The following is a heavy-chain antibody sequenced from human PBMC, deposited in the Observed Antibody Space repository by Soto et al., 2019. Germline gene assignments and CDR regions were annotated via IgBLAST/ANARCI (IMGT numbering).Heavy chain of an antibody. D-gene: IGHD6-25*01. Sequence: ETLSLTCAVSCYSISSGHSWGWIRQPPGKGLEWIGSIFHTGSTYYNPSLKSRVTLSVDTSKNQFSLKLSSVTAADTAVYFCATLPRLDGMDVWGQGTTVTVSS. V-gene: IGHV4-38-2*01. CDR2: IFHTGST. CDR1: CYSISSGHS. CDR3: ATLPRLDGMDV. J-gene: IGHJ6*02.